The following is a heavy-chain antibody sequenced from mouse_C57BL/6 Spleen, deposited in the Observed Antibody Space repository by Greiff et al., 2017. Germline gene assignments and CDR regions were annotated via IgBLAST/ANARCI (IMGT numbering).Heavy chain of an antibody. J-gene: IGHJ1*03. V-gene: IGHV7-1*01. D-gene: IGHD2-5*01. CDR2: SRNKANDYTT. CDR1: GFTFSDFY. CDR3: ARGPYYSNYWYFDV. Sequence: EVKLMESGGGLVQSGRSLRLSCATSGFTFSDFYMEWVRQAPGKGLEWIAASRNKANDYTTEYSASVKGRFIVSRDTSQSILYLQMNALRAEDTAIYYCARGPYYSNYWYFDVWGTGTTVTVSS.